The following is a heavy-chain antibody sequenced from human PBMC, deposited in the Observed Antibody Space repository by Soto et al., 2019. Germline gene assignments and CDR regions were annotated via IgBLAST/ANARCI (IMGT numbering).Heavy chain of an antibody. CDR3: AKGKGLTVSSTNY. CDR1: GFTFSSYA. V-gene: IGHV3-23*01. J-gene: IGHJ4*02. D-gene: IGHD2-2*01. Sequence: EVQLLESGGGLVQPGGSLRLSCAASGFTFSSYAMSWVRQAPGMGLEWVSGIIGSGTSTYYADSMKGRFTISRDNSKNTLFLQMNSLRAEDTAVYYCAKGKGLTVSSTNYWGQGTLVTVSS. CDR2: IIGSGTST.